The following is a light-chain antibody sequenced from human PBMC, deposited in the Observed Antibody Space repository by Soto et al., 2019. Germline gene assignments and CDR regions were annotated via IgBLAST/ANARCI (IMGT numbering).Light chain of an antibody. Sequence: DIQMTQSPSTLSASLGDRVTITCRASQSIRSWLAWYQQKPGKAPTCLVYDASSLQRGVPSRFSGSGAGTEFTLTICSLQPDDFATYYSHQYKSYSRTFGQGTKVDIK. CDR2: DAS. J-gene: IGKJ1*01. CDR3: HQYKSYSRT. V-gene: IGKV1-5*01. CDR1: QSIRSW.